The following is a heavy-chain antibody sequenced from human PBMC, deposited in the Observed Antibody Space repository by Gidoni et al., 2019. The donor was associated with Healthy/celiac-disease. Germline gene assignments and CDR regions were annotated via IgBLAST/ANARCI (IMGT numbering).Heavy chain of an antibody. CDR2: IDSGGST. CDR1: GFTVSRHS. D-gene: IGHD2-21*02. J-gene: IGHJ2*01. Sequence: EVQLVETGGGLIQPGGSLRLSCAASGFTVSRHSMSWVRQAPGQGLEWVSVIDSGGSTYYADSVKGRFTISRDNSKNTLYLQMNSLRAEDTAVYYCARVGSYCGGDCYHPAYWYVDLWGRGTLVTVSS. V-gene: IGHV3-53*02. CDR3: ARVGSYCGGDCYHPAYWYVDL.